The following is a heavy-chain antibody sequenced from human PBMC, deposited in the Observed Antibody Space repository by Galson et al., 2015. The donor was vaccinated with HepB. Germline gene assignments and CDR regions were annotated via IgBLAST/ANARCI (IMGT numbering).Heavy chain of an antibody. CDR2: LSFDGRNK. CDR3: AKDGDISAAGYYFDS. D-gene: IGHD6-13*01. CDR1: GFTFSSYG. Sequence: SLRLSCAASGFTFSSYGMHWVRQAPGKGLEWVAVLSFDGRNKYYADSVKGRFTFSRDNSKNTLYLQMNSLTAEDTAVYYCAKDGDISAAGYYFDSWGQGTLVTVSS. J-gene: IGHJ4*02. V-gene: IGHV3-30*18.